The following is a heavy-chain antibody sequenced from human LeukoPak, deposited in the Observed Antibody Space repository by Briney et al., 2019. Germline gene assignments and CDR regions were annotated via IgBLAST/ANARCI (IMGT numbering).Heavy chain of an antibody. J-gene: IGHJ4*02. V-gene: IGHV3-49*04. D-gene: IGHD2-2*01. CDR2: IRSQAYSGTT. CDR1: GFTFGYHA. CDR3: TRDIVSISQPYYFDY. Sequence: PGRSLRLSCTASGFTFGYHAINWVRQAPGRGLEWVGFIRSQAYSGTTEYATSMKDRFTISRDDSKSIAYLQMNSLKTEDTAVYYCTRDIVSISQPYYFDYWGQGTLVTVSS.